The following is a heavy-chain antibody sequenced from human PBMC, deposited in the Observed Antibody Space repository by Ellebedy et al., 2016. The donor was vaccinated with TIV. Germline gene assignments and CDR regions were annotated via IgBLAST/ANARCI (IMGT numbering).Heavy chain of an antibody. CDR2: ISYDGSNK. CDR3: AGCGYYYYSLDY. V-gene: IGHV3-30*01. Sequence: GESLKIPCAAPGFTFSSYAMHWVRQAPGKGLEWVAVISYDGSNKYYADSVKGRFTISRDNSKNTRYLQMNSLRAEDTAVYYCAGCGYYYYSLDYWGQGTLVTVSS. J-gene: IGHJ4*02. CDR1: GFTFSSYA. D-gene: IGHD3-22*01.